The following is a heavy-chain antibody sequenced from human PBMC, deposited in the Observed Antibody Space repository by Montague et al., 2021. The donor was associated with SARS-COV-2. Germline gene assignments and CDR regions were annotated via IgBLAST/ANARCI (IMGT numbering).Heavy chain of an antibody. V-gene: IGHV4-39*02. D-gene: IGHD5-12*01. CDR2: IYDSGST. CDR3: ARRGRKLLPVATTIGGFDI. CDR1: GGSISSNNYY. J-gene: IGHJ3*02. Sequence: SETLSLTCTVSGGSISSNNYYWDWIRQPPGKGLEWIGSIYDSGSTXYKPSVRSRVTISVDTSKNHFSLKLNSVTAADTAVYYCARRGRKLLPVATTIGGFDIWGQGTVVTVSS.